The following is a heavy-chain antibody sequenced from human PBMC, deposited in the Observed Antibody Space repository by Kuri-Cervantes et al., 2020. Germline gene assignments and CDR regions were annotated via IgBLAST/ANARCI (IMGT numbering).Heavy chain of an antibody. J-gene: IGHJ4*02. Sequence: ASVKVSCKASGYTFTSYGISWVRQAPGQGLEWMGWISAYNGNTNYAQKLQGRVTMTTDTSTSTAYMELRSLRSDDTAVHYCARAVATYGDYRRNFDYWGQGTLVTVSS. D-gene: IGHD4-17*01. CDR1: GYTFTSYG. CDR2: ISAYNGNT. CDR3: ARAVATYGDYRRNFDY. V-gene: IGHV1-18*01.